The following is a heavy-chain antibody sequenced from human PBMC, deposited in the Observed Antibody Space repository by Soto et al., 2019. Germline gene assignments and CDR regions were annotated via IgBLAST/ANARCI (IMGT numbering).Heavy chain of an antibody. J-gene: IGHJ4*02. CDR2: ISAYNGNT. V-gene: IGHV1-18*01. Sequence: GASVKVSCKASGYTFTRSGISWVRQAPGQRLEGMGWISAYNGNTNYAQKLQGRGTMTTDTSTSTAYMELRSLRSDDTAVYYCARAPLLNMDIVATDGLDYWGQGTLLTGSS. D-gene: IGHD5-12*01. CDR3: ARAPLLNMDIVATDGLDY. CDR1: GYTFTRSG.